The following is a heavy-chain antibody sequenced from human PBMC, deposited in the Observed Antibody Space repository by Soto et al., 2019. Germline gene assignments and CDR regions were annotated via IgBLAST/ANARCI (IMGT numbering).Heavy chain of an antibody. CDR2: AFDSGRT. Sequence: QVQLQESGPRLVKASESLSVICTVSGGSLNRYYWSWIRKSPGKGLEWIGYAFDSGRTNYNPSLKSRVTISVDTSKNQFSLKLTSVTAADTAVYYCVRDGTVEALQSNYYYGVAVWGQGTTVTVSS. J-gene: IGHJ6*02. CDR1: GGSLNRYY. CDR3: VRDGTVEALQSNYYYGVAV. V-gene: IGHV4-59*01. D-gene: IGHD1-1*01.